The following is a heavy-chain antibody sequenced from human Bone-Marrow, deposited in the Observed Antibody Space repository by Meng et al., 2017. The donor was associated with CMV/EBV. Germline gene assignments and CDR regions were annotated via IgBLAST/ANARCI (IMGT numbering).Heavy chain of an antibody. CDR1: GGSIKNYY. CDR2: VYFSGTT. V-gene: IGHV4-59*01. CDR3: ARALFLEWLGGFDP. D-gene: IGHD3-3*01. Sequence: SETLSLTCTVSGGSIKNYYWTWIRQPPGKGLEWIGYVYFSGTTNYNPSLKSRVTISVDTSKNQFSLQLSSVTAADTAVYYCARALFLEWLGGFDPWGQGTLVTVSS. J-gene: IGHJ5*02.